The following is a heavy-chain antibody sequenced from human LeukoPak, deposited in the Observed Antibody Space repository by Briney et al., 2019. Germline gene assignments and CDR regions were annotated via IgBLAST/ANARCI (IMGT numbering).Heavy chain of an antibody. Sequence: GGSLRLSCAASGFTFSSYAMSWVRQAPGKGLEWVSAISGSGGSTYYADSVKGRFTISRDNSKNTLYLQMNSLRAEDTAAYYCAKEEYYYDSSGYYGYYFDYWGQGTLVTVSS. J-gene: IGHJ4*02. CDR1: GFTFSSYA. D-gene: IGHD3-22*01. CDR3: AKEEYYYDSSGYYGYYFDY. CDR2: ISGSGGST. V-gene: IGHV3-23*01.